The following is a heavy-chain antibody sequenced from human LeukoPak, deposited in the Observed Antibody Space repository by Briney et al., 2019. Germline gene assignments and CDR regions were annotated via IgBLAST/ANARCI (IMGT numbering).Heavy chain of an antibody. CDR2: IYSGGAI. CDR1: GFALGSNY. J-gene: IGHJ4*02. D-gene: IGHD1-14*01. Sequence: GGSLRLPCVASGFALGSNYMSWVRQAPGKGLEWVSLIYSGGAIRYADSVKGRFTISRDSSKNTLFLQMNDLTVEDTARYYCARRPGNWGQGILVTVSS. CDR3: ARRPGN. V-gene: IGHV3-53*01.